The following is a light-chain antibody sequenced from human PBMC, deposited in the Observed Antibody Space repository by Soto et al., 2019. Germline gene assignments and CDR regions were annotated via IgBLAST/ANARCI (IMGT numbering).Light chain of an antibody. V-gene: IGKV3-11*01. Sequence: EPVLTKSPGTLSLSPGATATLSCRASQSVSSYLAWYQQKPGQAPRLLIYDASNRATGIPARFSVIWSGTAGTITLCSLEPEDGEVYYGQQRSHWPGTFGQGTNVDI. J-gene: IGKJ1*01. CDR3: QQRSHWPGT. CDR2: DAS. CDR1: QSVSSY.